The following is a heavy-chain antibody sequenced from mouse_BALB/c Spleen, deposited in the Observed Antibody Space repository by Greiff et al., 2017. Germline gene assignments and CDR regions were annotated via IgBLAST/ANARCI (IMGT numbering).Heavy chain of an antibody. V-gene: IGHV3-6*02. CDR1: GYSITSGYY. D-gene: IGHD2-10*02. CDR3: AREGMYGPWFAY. CDR2: ISYDGSN. Sequence: VQLKQSGPGLVKPSQSLSLTCSVTGYSITSGYYWNWIRQFPGNKLEWMGYISYDGSNNYNPSLKNRISITRDTSKNQFFLKLNSVTTEDTATYYCAREGMYGPWFAYWGQGTLVTVSA. J-gene: IGHJ3*01.